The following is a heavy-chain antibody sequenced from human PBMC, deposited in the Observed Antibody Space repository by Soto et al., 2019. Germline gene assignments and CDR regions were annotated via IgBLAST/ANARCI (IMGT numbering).Heavy chain of an antibody. CDR2: IHYSGST. V-gene: IGHV4-59*01. Sequence: QVQLQESGPGLVKPSETLSLTCTVSGDSISSYYWSWIRQPPGKGLEWIGYIHYSGSTNYNPSLKSRVTISVDTSKNQFSLKLSSVTAADTAVYYCARDSYTTSHFDYWGQGTLVTVSS. D-gene: IGHD1-26*01. CDR3: ARDSYTTSHFDY. CDR1: GDSISSYY. J-gene: IGHJ4*02.